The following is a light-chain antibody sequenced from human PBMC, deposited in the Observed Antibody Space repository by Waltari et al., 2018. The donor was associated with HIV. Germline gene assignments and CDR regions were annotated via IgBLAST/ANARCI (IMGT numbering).Light chain of an antibody. CDR3: TVRDSKPNRVV. CDR1: TLTSYY. V-gene: IGLV3-19*01. J-gene: IGLJ2*01. CDR2: AET. Sequence: SSELTQDPAVSVALGQTVKITCQGDTLTSYYPNWYLQRPGQAPTLLFYAETSRPSGISARVSAYTSRNTAALTGTGAQAEDEGDYYCTVRDSKPNRVVFGGGTKLTVL.